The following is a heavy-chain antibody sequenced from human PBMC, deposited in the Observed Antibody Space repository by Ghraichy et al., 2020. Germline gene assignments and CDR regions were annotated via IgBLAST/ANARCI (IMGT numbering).Heavy chain of an antibody. Sequence: GGSLRLSCAASGFTFSSYSMNWVRQSPGKGLEWLSSITSSSTYMYYAGSVKGRFTISRDNAKNSLFLQMNSLRAEDTAVYYCARGTGGSSSGYFDYWGQGTLVTVSS. D-gene: IGHD2-8*02. CDR2: ITSSSTYM. J-gene: IGHJ4*02. V-gene: IGHV3-21*01. CDR1: GFTFSSYS. CDR3: ARGTGGSSSGYFDY.